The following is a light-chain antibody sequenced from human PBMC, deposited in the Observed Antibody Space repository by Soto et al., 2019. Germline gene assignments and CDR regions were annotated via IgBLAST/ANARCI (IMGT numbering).Light chain of an antibody. CDR1: QTISIY. V-gene: IGKV1-39*01. CDR2: GAS. Sequence: EIQMTQSPSSLSASVGDRVIITCRASQTISIYLNWYQQKPGQAPKLLVYGASNLQSGVPSRFSGSGSGTDFTLTISSLQYEDFATYYCQQSYSTTPVTFGQGTRLDIK. J-gene: IGKJ5*01. CDR3: QQSYSTTPVT.